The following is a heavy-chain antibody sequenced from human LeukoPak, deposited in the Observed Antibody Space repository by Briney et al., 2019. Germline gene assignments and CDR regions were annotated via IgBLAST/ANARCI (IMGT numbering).Heavy chain of an antibody. CDR2: IYYSGST. V-gene: IGHV4-61*05. J-gene: IGHJ4*02. CDR1: GGSISSSSHY. D-gene: IGHD3-22*01. Sequence: SETLSLTCTVSGGSISSSSHYWAWIRQPPGEGLEWIGDIYYSGSTNHKPSLKSRVTISEDTSKNQLSLKLSSVTAADTAVYYCARQNNHGSSGYYLDYWGQGTLVTVSS. CDR3: ARQNNHGSSGYYLDY.